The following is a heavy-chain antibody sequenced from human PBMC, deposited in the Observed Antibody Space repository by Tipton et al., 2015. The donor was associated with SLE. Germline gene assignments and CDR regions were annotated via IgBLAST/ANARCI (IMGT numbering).Heavy chain of an antibody. J-gene: IGHJ1*01. Sequence: QLVQSGSELKKPGASVRVSCKASGYTFNTHAINWVRQAPGQVFEWMGWINTKTGDPSYAQGFAGRFVFSLDNSVSTTYLEIKNLQTDDSAMYYCTRDGDYSRSSGYYGGFWGQGTLVTVAS. CDR1: GYTFNTHA. D-gene: IGHD3-22*01. V-gene: IGHV7-4-1*02. CDR2: INTKTGDP. CDR3: TRDGDYSRSSGYYGGF.